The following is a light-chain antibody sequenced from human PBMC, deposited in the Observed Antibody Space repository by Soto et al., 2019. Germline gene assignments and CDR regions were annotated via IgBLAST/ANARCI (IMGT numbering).Light chain of an antibody. V-gene: IGKV1-5*01. Sequence: DIQITQSPSTLSASVGDRVTITCRASQSISTWLAWYQQKPGKAPKVLIYDASSLESGVPSRFSGSGSGTEFTLTISSLQPDDFATYYCQQYKIYSQTFGQGTKVDIK. CDR1: QSISTW. CDR3: QQYKIYSQT. CDR2: DAS. J-gene: IGKJ1*01.